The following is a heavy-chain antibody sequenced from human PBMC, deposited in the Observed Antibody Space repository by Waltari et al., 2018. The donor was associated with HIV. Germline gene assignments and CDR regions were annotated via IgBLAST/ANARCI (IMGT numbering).Heavy chain of an antibody. CDR2: IWSDGYNK. CDR3: VKERGPFNGFDI. D-gene: IGHD3-16*01. V-gene: IGHV3-33*06. CDR1: GSHSLCSG. Sequence: QVYLMESGGGVFQPGGSLKLSCAASGSHSLCSGMHWVRQAPGKGLEWVAVIWSDGYNKFYADSVRGRFTFSRDNSKYTLSLQMNSLRAEDTALYYCVKERGPFNGFDIWGQGTMVTVSS. J-gene: IGHJ3*02.